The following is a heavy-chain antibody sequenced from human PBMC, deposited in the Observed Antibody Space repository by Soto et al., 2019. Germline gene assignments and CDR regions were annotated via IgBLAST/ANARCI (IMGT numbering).Heavy chain of an antibody. CDR1: GDTFSSYA. V-gene: IGHV1-69*13. Sequence: SVKVSCKASGDTFSSYAISWVRQAPGQGLEWMGGIIPIFGTANYAQKFQGRVTITADESTSAAYMELSSLRSEDTAVYYCARDPGTGLDVWGQGTTVTVSS. CDR2: IIPIFGTA. D-gene: IGHD1-1*01. CDR3: ARDPGTGLDV. J-gene: IGHJ6*02.